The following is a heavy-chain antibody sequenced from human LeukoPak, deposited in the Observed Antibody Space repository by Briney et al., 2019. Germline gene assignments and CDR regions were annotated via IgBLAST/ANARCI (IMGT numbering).Heavy chain of an antibody. V-gene: IGHV4-59*01. CDR3: AKDRDGNFDY. CDR2: IYYSGST. Sequence: SETLSLTCTVSGGSISSYYWSWIRQPPGKGLEWIGYIYYSGSTNYNPSLKSRVTISVDTSKNQFSLKLSSVTAEDTALYYCAKDRDGNFDYWGQGTLVTVSS. J-gene: IGHJ4*02. CDR1: GGSISSYY. D-gene: IGHD5-24*01.